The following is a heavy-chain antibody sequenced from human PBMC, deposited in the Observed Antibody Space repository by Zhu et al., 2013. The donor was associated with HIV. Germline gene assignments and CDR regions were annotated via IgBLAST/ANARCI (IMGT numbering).Heavy chain of an antibody. CDR3: AIRVARRFDY. J-gene: IGHJ4*02. CDR1: GYSFTDYY. Sequence: QVQLVQSGAEVKKPGASVKVSCKASGYSFTDYYMHWVRQAPGQGLEWMGWINPNGGGTNFAQKFQGRVTMTRDTSISTAYMELSRLKSDDTAVYYCAIRVARRFDYWGQGTLVTVSS. V-gene: IGHV1-2*02. D-gene: IGHD3-3*01. CDR2: INPNGGGT.